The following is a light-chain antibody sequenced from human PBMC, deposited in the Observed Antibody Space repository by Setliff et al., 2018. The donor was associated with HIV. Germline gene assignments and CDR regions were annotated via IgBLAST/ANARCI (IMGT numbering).Light chain of an antibody. J-gene: IGLJ1*01. V-gene: IGLV2-23*02. CDR3: CSYVTSNYSYV. Sequence: QSALTQPASVSGSPGQSITISRTGTSSDVGSYNFVSWYQHHPGKAPRLIIFEVNRRPSEVSARFSGSKSGNTASLTISDLQAEDEADYYCCSYVTSNYSYVFGTGTKVTVL. CDR2: EVN. CDR1: SSDVGSYNF.